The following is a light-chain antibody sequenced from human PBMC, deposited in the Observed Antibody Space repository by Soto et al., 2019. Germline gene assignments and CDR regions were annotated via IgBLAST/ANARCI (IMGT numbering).Light chain of an antibody. CDR1: QSISSW. Sequence: DIQMTQSPSTLSASVGDRVTITCRASQSISSWLAWYQQKPGKAPKLLIYDASSLESGVPSRFSGSRSGTEVTLTSSSLQPADFAAYYCEEYKSYLYTFGQGTKLEIK. J-gene: IGKJ2*01. CDR3: EEYKSYLYT. V-gene: IGKV1-5*01. CDR2: DAS.